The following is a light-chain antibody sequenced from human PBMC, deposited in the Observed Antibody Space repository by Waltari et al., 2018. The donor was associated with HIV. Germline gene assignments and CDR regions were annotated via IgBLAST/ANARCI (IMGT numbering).Light chain of an antibody. J-gene: IGLJ2*01. Sequence: QSVLTQPPSVSGAPGQRVTISFPGSSPNIGAGSDVPLYQQLPVTAPKLLIYGNPNRPSGVPDRFSGSKSGTSPSLAITGLQAEDEADYYCQSYDSSLTGSVFGGGTKLTVL. CDR1: SPNIGAGSD. CDR3: QSYDSSLTGSV. CDR2: GNP. V-gene: IGLV1-40*01.